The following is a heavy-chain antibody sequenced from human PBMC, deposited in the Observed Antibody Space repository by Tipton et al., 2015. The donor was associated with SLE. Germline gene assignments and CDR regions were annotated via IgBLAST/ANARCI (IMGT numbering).Heavy chain of an antibody. V-gene: IGHV4-61*01. Sequence: TLSLTCTVSGGSVSGGSYYWSWIRQPPGKGLEWIGYTYYNGITNYNPSLKTRVTMSVDTSKNQFSLKLSSVTAADTAVYYCASRTPKLGFQHWGQGTLVTVSS. D-gene: IGHD6-13*01. CDR3: ASRTPKLGFQH. CDR2: TYYNGIT. J-gene: IGHJ1*01. CDR1: GGSVSGGSYY.